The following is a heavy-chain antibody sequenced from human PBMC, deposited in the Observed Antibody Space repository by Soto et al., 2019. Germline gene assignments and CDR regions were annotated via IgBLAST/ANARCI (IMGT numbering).Heavy chain of an antibody. V-gene: IGHV4-59*12. Sequence: SETLSLTCTVSGGSITNYYWSWIRQPPGKGLEWIGYIYYSGSTNYNPSLKNRVTISVDTSKNQFSLKLSSVTADDAAVYHCAKGSSASRPYYFDYWGQGTLVTVSS. CDR2: IYYSGST. D-gene: IGHD3-22*01. J-gene: IGHJ4*02. CDR1: GGSITNYY. CDR3: AKGSSASRPYYFDY.